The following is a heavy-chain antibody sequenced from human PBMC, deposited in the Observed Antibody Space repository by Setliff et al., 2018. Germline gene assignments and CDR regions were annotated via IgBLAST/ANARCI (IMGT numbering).Heavy chain of an antibody. Sequence: SVKVSCKASGGTFNTYAINWVRQAPGQGLAWMGGIVPVFGTRNYAQKFQGRVTFSADDSANTAYMELTSLTSEDTAVYYCARNMGMGQRDYFDYWGQGTVVTAPQ. V-gene: IGHV1-69*13. J-gene: IGHJ4*02. CDR2: IVPVFGTR. CDR3: ARNMGMGQRDYFDY. CDR1: GGTFNTYA. D-gene: IGHD6-13*01.